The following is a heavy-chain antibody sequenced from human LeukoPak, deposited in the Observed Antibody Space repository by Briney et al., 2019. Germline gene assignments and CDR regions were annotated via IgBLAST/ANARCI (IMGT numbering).Heavy chain of an antibody. CDR3: AKDRGYDILTAFDAFDI. D-gene: IGHD3-9*01. J-gene: IGHJ3*02. Sequence: GGSLRLSCAASGFTFSSYWMTWVRQAPGKGLEWVANIKQGGSEKYYVDSVKGRFTISTDNAKNSLYLQMNSLRAEDTAVYYCAKDRGYDILTAFDAFDIWGQGTMVTVSS. CDR1: GFTFSSYW. CDR2: IKQGGSEK. V-gene: IGHV3-7*01.